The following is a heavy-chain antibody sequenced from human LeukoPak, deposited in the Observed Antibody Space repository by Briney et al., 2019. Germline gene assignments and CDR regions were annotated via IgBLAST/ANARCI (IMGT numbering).Heavy chain of an antibody. CDR2: ISSSGSTI. CDR1: GFTFSDYY. V-gene: IGHV3-11*01. D-gene: IGHD3-22*01. J-gene: IGHJ4*02. CDR3: AKGMDSSGYYYKVFDY. Sequence: PGGSLRLSCAASGFTFSDYYMSWIRQAPGKGLEWVSYISSSGSTIYYADSVKGRFTISRDNAKNSLYLQMNSLRAEDTALYYCAKGMDSSGYYYKVFDYWGQGALVTVSS.